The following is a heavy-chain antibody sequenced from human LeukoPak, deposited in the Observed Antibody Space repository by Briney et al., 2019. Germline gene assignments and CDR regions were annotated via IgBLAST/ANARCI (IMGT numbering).Heavy chain of an antibody. J-gene: IGHJ4*02. D-gene: IGHD1-20*01. CDR1: GYRFTTDY. CDR3: ARRYNWNPPDY. CDR2: IYPGDSDT. Sequence: GESLKISCKASGYRFTTDYIGWVRQMPGEGLEWMGIIYPGDSDTRYSPSFQGQDTISADKSISTAYLQWSSLKASDTAMYYCARRYNWNPPDYWGQGTLVTVSS. V-gene: IGHV5-51*01.